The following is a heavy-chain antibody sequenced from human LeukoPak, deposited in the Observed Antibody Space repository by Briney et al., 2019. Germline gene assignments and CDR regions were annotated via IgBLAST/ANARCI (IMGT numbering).Heavy chain of an antibody. D-gene: IGHD5-12*01. CDR1: GYSFTSYW. CDR3: ARRYSGYEYFEY. V-gene: IGHV5-51*01. J-gene: IGHJ4*02. Sequence: GESLKISCQGSGYSFTSYWIGWVRQMPGKGLEWMGIIYPGDSDTRYSPSFQGQVTIPADKSINTAYLHWSSLTASDTAMYYCARRYSGYEYFEYWGQGTLVTVSS. CDR2: IYPGDSDT.